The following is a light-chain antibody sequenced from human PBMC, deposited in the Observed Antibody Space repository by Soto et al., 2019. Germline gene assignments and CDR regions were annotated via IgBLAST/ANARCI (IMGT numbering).Light chain of an antibody. CDR2: GAS. CDR3: QQYGSSSFT. V-gene: IGKV3-20*01. J-gene: IGKJ3*01. CDR1: QSVSSSY. Sequence: EIVLTQSPGTLSLSPGERATLSCRASQSVSSSYLAWYQQKPGQAPRLLIYGASSRATGIPDRFSGSGSGTKFTLTIRRLEPEDFAVYYCQQYGSSSFTFGPGTKVDIK.